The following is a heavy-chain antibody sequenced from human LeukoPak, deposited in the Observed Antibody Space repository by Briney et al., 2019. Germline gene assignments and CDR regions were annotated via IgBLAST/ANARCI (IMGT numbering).Heavy chain of an antibody. CDR3: ARDLEMATIPVGVGDY. J-gene: IGHJ4*02. D-gene: IGHD5-24*01. CDR1: GFIFSGYS. Sequence: GGSLRLSCAASGFIFSGYSMNWVRQAPGKGLEWISYVSSSSTTMYYADSVKGRFTISRDNSKNTLYLQMNSPRAEDTAVYYCARDLEMATIPVGVGDYWGQGTLVTVSS. V-gene: IGHV3-48*01. CDR2: VSSSSTTM.